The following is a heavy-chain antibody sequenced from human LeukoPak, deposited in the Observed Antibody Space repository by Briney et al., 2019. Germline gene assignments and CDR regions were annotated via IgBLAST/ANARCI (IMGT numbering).Heavy chain of an antibody. CDR1: GFTFSSYS. CDR3: ARRRITGTTDDAFDI. D-gene: IGHD1-7*01. J-gene: IGHJ3*02. Sequence: GGSLRLSCAASGFTFSSYSMNGVRQAPGKGLEWVSPISSSSSYIYYADSVKGRFTISRDNAKNSLYLQMNSLRAEDTAVYYCARRRITGTTDDAFDIWGQGTMVTVSS. CDR2: ISSSSSYI. V-gene: IGHV3-21*01.